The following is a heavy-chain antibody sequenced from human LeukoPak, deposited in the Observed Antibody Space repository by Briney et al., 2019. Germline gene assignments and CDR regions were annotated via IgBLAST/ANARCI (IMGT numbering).Heavy chain of an antibody. CDR1: GFTFRSYA. D-gene: IGHD3-3*01. V-gene: IGHV3-23*01. J-gene: IGHJ3*02. Sequence: PGGSLRLSCAASGFTFRSYAMSWGRQAPGKGLEWVSAISGRGGSTSYADSVTGRFTISRDNSKNTLYLQMNSLRAEDTAVYHCAKDRITIFGVSDDAFDIWGQGTMVTVSS. CDR2: ISGRGGST. CDR3: AKDRITIFGVSDDAFDI.